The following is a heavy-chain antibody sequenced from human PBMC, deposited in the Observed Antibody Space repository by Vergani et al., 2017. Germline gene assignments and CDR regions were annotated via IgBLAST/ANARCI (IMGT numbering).Heavy chain of an antibody. V-gene: IGHV3-30*03. CDR3: VCVLVKVVPAAITSFDY. CDR1: GFTFSSYW. J-gene: IGHJ4*02. Sequence: VQLVESGGGLVQPGGSLRLSCAASGFTFSSYWMSWVRQAPGKGLEWVAVISYDGSNKYYADSVKGRFTISRDNSKNTLYLQMNSLRAEDTAVYYCVCVLVKVVPAAITSFDYWGQGTLVTVSS. CDR2: ISYDGSNK. D-gene: IGHD2-2*02.